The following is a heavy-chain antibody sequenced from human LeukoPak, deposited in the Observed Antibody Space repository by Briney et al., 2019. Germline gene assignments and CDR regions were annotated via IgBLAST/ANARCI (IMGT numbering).Heavy chain of an antibody. CDR2: IYHSGST. J-gene: IGHJ4*02. CDR3: ARTAPPDLFDY. CDR1: GGSISSGGYS. V-gene: IGHV4-30-2*01. D-gene: IGHD2-21*02. Sequence: SQTLSLTCAVSGGSISSGGYSWSWIRQPPGKGLEWIGYIYHSGSTYYNPSLKSRVTISVDRSKNQFSLKLSSVTAADTAVYYRARTAPPDLFDYWGQGTLVTVSS.